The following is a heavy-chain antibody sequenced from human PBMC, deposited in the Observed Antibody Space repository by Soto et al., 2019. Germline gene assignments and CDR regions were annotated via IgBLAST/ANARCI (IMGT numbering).Heavy chain of an antibody. CDR1: GFPFSDYI. CDR2: ITGSSDFI. D-gene: IGHD2-2*01. Sequence: GGSLRLSCTASGFPFSDYIMNWVRQAPGKGLEWVSSITGSSDFIHYADSVKGRFTISRDNANNSMYLQMNSLRAEDTAMYYCAREECSETSCYSTNFDSWGQGILVTVSS. CDR3: AREECSETSCYSTNFDS. V-gene: IGHV3-21*04. J-gene: IGHJ4*02.